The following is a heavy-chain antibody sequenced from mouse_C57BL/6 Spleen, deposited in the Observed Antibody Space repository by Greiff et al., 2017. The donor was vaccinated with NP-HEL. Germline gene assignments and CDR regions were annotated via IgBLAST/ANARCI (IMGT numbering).Heavy chain of an antibody. J-gene: IGHJ2*01. CDR1: GYTFTDYY. V-gene: IGHV1-76*01. CDR3: ARWRMYFDY. Sequence: VVESGAELVRPGASVKLSCKASGYTFTDYYINWVKQRPGQGLEWIARIYPGSGNTYYNEKFKGKATLTAEKSSSTAYMQLSSLTSEDSAVYFCARWRMYFDYWGQGTTLTVSS. CDR2: IYPGSGNT.